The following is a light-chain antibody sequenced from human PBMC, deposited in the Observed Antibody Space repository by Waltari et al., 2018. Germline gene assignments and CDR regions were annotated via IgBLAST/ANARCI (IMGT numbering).Light chain of an antibody. V-gene: IGLV2-14*03. J-gene: IGLJ2*01. CDR1: SRDSGGSNF. Sequence: SALTQPNSVSGSPGQSITISCSWISRDSGGSNFPPWYQQHPGEAPKLIIYDVTNRPSGVSDRFSGSKSGSSASLTISGLQPDDEADYYCSSFTSSTTGIFGGGTKLTVL. CDR2: DVT. CDR3: SSFTSSTTGI.